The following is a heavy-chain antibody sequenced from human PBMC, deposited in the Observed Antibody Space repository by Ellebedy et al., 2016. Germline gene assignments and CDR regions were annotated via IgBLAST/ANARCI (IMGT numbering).Heavy chain of an antibody. CDR2: FDPEDGEA. CDR3: ARAGDDFWSGYYNHYYYGMDV. J-gene: IGHJ6*02. CDR1: GYTLTELS. V-gene: IGHV1-24*01. D-gene: IGHD3-3*01. Sequence: ASVKVSCKVSGYTLTELSMHWVRQAPGKGLEWMGGFDPEDGEAIYAQKFQGRVTMTEDTSTDTAYMELSRLRSDDTAVYYCARAGDDFWSGYYNHYYYGMDVWGQGTTVTVSS.